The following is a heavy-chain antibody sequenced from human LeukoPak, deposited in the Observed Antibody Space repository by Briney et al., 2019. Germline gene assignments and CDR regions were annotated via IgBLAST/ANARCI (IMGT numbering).Heavy chain of an antibody. Sequence: GGSLRLSCAASGFTFSNYWMIWVRQAPGKGLEWVGNIKQDGSEKRYADSVRGRFSISRDNAQTSPYLQMNSLRAEDMAVYYCARASDPWLQLTWGQGTLVTVSS. CDR2: IKQDGSEK. D-gene: IGHD5-24*01. J-gene: IGHJ5*02. V-gene: IGHV3-7*05. CDR3: ARASDPWLQLT. CDR1: GFTFSNYW.